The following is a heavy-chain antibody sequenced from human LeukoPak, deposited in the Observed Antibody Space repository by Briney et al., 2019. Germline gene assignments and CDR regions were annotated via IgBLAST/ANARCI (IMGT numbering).Heavy chain of an antibody. D-gene: IGHD6-13*01. Sequence: ASVKVSCKASGYTFTGYYIHWVRQAPGQGLEWMGRINPNSGGTNYAQKFPGRVTMTTDTSISTAYMEVSSLRSDDTAVYFCARGFSSSWSYFDYWGQGTLVTVSS. V-gene: IGHV1-2*06. CDR1: GYTFTGYY. CDR2: INPNSGGT. J-gene: IGHJ4*02. CDR3: ARGFSSSWSYFDY.